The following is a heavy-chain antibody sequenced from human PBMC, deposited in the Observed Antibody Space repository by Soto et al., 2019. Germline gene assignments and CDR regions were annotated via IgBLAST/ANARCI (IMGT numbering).Heavy chain of an antibody. V-gene: IGHV3-30-3*01. J-gene: IGHJ4*02. CDR2: ISYDGNNK. D-gene: IGHD2-2*01. CDR3: ARGPSSLTRFGY. CDR1: GFTFSSYA. Sequence: QVQLVESGGGVVQPGRSLRLSCAASGFTFSSYAMHWVRQAPGKGLEWVAVISYDGNNKYYADSVKGRFTISRDNSKNTLYLQMNSLRAEDTAVYYCARGPSSLTRFGYWGQGTLVTVSS.